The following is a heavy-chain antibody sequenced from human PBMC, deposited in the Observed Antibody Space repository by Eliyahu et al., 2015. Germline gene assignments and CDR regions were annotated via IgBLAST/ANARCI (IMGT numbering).Heavy chain of an antibody. V-gene: IGHV7-4-1*02. D-gene: IGHD2-2*01. CDR2: INTNPGNP. J-gene: IGHJ4*02. CDR1: GYTFXSHS. CDR3: ARYCSSTSCYALDY. Sequence: QVQLVQSGSELKKPGASVKVSCKASGYTFXSHSMNWVRQAPGQGLEWMGWINTNPGNPTYAQGFTGRFVFSLDTSVSTAYLQISSLKTEDTAVYYCARYCSSTSCYALDYWGQGTLVTVSS.